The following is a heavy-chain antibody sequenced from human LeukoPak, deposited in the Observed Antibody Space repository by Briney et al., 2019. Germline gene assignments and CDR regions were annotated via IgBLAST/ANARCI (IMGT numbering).Heavy chain of an antibody. CDR2: INWNGGST. CDR3: ARGIDY. J-gene: IGHJ4*02. Sequence: SGGSLRLSCAASGFTFDDYGMSWVRQAPGKGLEWVSGINWNGGSTGYADSVRGRFTISRDTSKNMVFLQMNSLRVEDTAVYYCARGIDYWGRGTLVTVSS. V-gene: IGHV3-20*04. CDR1: GFTFDDYG.